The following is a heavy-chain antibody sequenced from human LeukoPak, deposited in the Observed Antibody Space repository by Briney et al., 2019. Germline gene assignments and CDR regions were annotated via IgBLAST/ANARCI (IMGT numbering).Heavy chain of an antibody. V-gene: IGHV3-48*02. D-gene: IGHD3-3*01. Sequence: TGGSLRLSCTASGFTFSTYSMNWVRQAPGKGLEWVSYISSSSSTIYYADSVKGRFTISRDNAKNSLYLQMNSLRDEDTAVYYCARGADFWSGYYAEYFQHWGQGTLVTVSS. CDR1: GFTFSTYS. J-gene: IGHJ1*01. CDR3: ARGADFWSGYYAEYFQH. CDR2: ISSSSSTI.